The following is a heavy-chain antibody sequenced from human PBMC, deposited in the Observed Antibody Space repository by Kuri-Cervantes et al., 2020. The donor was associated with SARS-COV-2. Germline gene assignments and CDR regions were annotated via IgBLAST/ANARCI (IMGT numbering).Heavy chain of an antibody. CDR3: VRDLRIWGFDP. V-gene: IGHV4-59*11. CDR2: IYYSGST. J-gene: IGHJ5*02. CDR1: GGSISSHY. D-gene: IGHD2/OR15-2a*01. Sequence: SETLSLTCTVSGGSISSHYWSWIRQPPGKGLEWIGYIYYSGSTNYAPSLKSRVTISVDTSKNQFSLKLSSVTAADTAVYYCVRDLRIWGFDPWGQGTLVTVSS.